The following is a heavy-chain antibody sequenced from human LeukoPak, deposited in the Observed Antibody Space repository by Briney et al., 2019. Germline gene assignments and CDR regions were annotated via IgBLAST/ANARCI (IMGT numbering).Heavy chain of an antibody. D-gene: IGHD3-16*01. Sequence: GGSLRLSCAASGFTFSSYWMSWVRQAPGKGLEWVANIKQDGSEKYYVDSVKGRFTISRDNAKNSLYLQMNSLRAEDTAVYYCAKDRRGDYYYYMDVWGKGTTVTVSS. J-gene: IGHJ6*03. CDR1: GFTFSSYW. CDR3: AKDRRGDYYYYMDV. CDR2: IKQDGSEK. V-gene: IGHV3-7*01.